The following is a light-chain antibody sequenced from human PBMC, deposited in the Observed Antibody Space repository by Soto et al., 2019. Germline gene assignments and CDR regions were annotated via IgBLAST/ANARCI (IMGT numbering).Light chain of an antibody. Sequence: EIVLTQSPATLSLSPVERATLSCRASQSVGSYLAWYQQKPGQAPRLLIYDASSRATGIPARFSGSGSGTDFTLTISSLEPEDFAVYFCQQRSDWPPLTFGQGTRLEIK. CDR1: QSVGSY. CDR2: DAS. CDR3: QQRSDWPPLT. J-gene: IGKJ5*01. V-gene: IGKV3-11*01.